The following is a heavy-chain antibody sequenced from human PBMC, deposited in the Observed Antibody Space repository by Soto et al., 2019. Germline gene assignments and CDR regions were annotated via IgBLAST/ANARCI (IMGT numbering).Heavy chain of an antibody. CDR2: IYYSGST. D-gene: IGHD6-13*01. V-gene: IGHV4-31*03. CDR3: ARGVGHSRVVDY. CDR1: GGSVSSGGYY. J-gene: IGHJ4*02. Sequence: QVQLQESGPGLVKPSQTLSLTCTVSGGSVSSGGYYWSWIRQHPGKGPEWIGYIYYSGSTYYNPSLKSRVTISVDRSKNHFSLTLSSVTAADTAVYYCARGVGHSRVVDYWGQGTLVTVSS.